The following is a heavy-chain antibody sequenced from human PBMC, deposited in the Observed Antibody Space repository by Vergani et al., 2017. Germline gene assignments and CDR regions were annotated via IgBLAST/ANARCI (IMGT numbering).Heavy chain of an antibody. CDR2: IYSGGST. V-gene: IGHV3-66*01. Sequence: EVQLLESGGGLVQPGGSLRLSCAASGFTFSSYAMSWVRQAPGKGLEWVSVIYSGGSTYYADSVKGRFTISRDNSKNTLYLQMNSLRAEDTAVYYCARVRRYYGSGSYHNWFDPWGQGTLVTVSS. J-gene: IGHJ5*02. CDR3: ARVRRYYGSGSYHNWFDP. D-gene: IGHD3-10*01. CDR1: GFTFSSYA.